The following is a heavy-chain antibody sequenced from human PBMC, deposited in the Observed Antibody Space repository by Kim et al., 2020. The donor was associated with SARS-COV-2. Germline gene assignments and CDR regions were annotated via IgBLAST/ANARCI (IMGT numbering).Heavy chain of an antibody. CDR2: IYSGGSST. CDR3: AKDGERDYGGNVRYFDY. CDR1: GFTFSSYA. V-gene: IGHV3-23*03. J-gene: IGHJ4*02. D-gene: IGHD4-17*01. Sequence: GGSLRLSCAASGFTFSSYAMSWVRQAPGKGLEWVSVIYSGGSSTYYVDSVKGRFTISRDNSKNTLYLQMNSLRAEDTAVYYCAKDGERDYGGNVRYFDYWGQGTLVTVSS.